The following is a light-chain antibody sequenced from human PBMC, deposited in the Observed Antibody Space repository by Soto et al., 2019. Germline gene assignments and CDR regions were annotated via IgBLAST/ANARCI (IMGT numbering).Light chain of an antibody. J-gene: IGKJ1*01. Sequence: EIVLTQSPGTLSLSPGERAALSCRASQSVSSSYLGWYQQKPGQAPRLLISGATSRATGIPGRFSGSGSGTDFNLTISRLEPEDLAVYYCQQYGSSPWTFGQGTKVEIK. CDR3: QQYGSSPWT. V-gene: IGKV3-20*01. CDR1: QSVSSSY. CDR2: GAT.